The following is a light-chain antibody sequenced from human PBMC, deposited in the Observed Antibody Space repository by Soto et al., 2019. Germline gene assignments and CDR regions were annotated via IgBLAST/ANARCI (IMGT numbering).Light chain of an antibody. V-gene: IGKV3-11*01. CDR1: QSIASY. CDR3: QQRNFWPLT. CDR2: DAS. J-gene: IGKJ3*01. Sequence: DNVLTQSPATLSLSPGERATLSCRASQSIASYLAWYQQKPGQAPRLLIYDASNRATGIPARFSGSGSETDFTLTIDRLEPEDFAVYYCQQRNFWPLTFGPGTRVEIK.